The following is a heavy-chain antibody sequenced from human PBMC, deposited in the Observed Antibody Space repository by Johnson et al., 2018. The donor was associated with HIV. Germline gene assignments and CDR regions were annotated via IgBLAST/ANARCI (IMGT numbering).Heavy chain of an antibody. D-gene: IGHD5-12*01. CDR3: ARVGVSGYDLAAFDI. CDR2: IYNDGSDT. J-gene: IGHJ3*02. Sequence: EVQLVESGGGSIQPGGSLRLSCAASGFAFRTYWMVWVRQVPGKRPVWVARIYNDGSDTAYADSVKGRFTISRDNAKKTLYLQMNSLRAEDTAVYYCARVGVSGYDLAAFDIWGQGTMVTVSS. CDR1: GFAFRTYW. V-gene: IGHV3-74*03.